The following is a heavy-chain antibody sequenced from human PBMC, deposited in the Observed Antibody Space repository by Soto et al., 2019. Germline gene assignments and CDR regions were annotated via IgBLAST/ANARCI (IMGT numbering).Heavy chain of an antibody. J-gene: IGHJ6*02. Sequence: EVRLVESGGGLLQPGTSVRLSCAALGFSLSSYDLHWVRQVPEKRLEWVAFFGSGGDRHYSGSVKGRFTISRDTAKKSFYLQMNSLNVGDTAVYYCGRAQSRNWNARGYGIDVWGQGTTVFVSS. V-gene: IGHV3-13*04. CDR1: GFSLSSYD. CDR3: GRAQSRNWNARGYGIDV. CDR2: FGSGGDR. D-gene: IGHD1-1*01.